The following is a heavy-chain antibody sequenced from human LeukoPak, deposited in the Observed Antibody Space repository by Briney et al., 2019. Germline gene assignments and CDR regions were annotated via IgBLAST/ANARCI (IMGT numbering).Heavy chain of an antibody. CDR3: ARRSRTSWAFDI. Sequence: SETLSLTCTVSGGSFSGYYWSWIRKPPGKGLEWIGDIHSSGTTNYNPSLKSRVTISVDTSKNQFSLRLGPVTAADTAVYYCARRSRTSWAFDIWGQGTMVTVSS. D-gene: IGHD2-2*01. CDR2: IHSSGTT. CDR1: GGSFSGYY. V-gene: IGHV4-4*09. J-gene: IGHJ3*02.